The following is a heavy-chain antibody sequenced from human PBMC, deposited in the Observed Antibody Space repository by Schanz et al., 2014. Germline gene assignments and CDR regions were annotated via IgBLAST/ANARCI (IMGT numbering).Heavy chain of an antibody. D-gene: IGHD3-10*01. J-gene: IGHJ2*01. CDR3: ARAKRFGDMDV. CDR2: INAANGNT. V-gene: IGHV1-3*01. Sequence: QVQLVQSGAEVKKPGASVKVSCKASGYSFISHAIHWVRQAPGQRLEWMGWINAANGNTRYSQKLQGRVTMTTDTSTSTAYMELRSLRSDDTAVYYCARAKRFGDMDVWGRGTLVTVSS. CDR1: GYSFISHA.